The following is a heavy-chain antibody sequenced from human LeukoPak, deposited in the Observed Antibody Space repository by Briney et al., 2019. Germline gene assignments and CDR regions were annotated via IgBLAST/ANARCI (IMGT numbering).Heavy chain of an antibody. CDR2: IYYSGST. V-gene: IGHV4-4*02. CDR1: GGSISSSNW. Sequence: SETLSLTCAVSGGSISSSNWWSWARQPPGKGLEWIGYIYYSGSTNHNPSLKSRVTISVDTSKNQFSLKLSSVTAADTAVYYCARAHYYYYMDVWGKGTTVTVSS. CDR3: ARAHYYYYMDV. J-gene: IGHJ6*03.